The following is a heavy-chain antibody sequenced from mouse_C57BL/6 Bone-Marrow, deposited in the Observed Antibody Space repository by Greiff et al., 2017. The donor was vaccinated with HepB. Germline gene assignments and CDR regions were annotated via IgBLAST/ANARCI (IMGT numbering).Heavy chain of an antibody. CDR3: ARPHPTDWYFDV. D-gene: IGHD1-1*01. J-gene: IGHJ1*03. V-gene: IGHV2-2*01. Sequence: VKLVESGPGLVQPSQSLSITCTVSGFSLTSYGVHWVRQSPGKGLEWLGVIWSGGSTDYNAAFISRLSISKDNSKSQVFFKMNSLQADDTAIYYCARPHPTDWYFDVWGTGTTVTVSS. CDR1: GFSLTSYG. CDR2: IWSGGST.